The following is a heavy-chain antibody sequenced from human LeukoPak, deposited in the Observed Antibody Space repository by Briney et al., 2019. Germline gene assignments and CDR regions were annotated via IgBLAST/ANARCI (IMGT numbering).Heavy chain of an antibody. CDR3: ARGTVVVPAARDFDY. CDR2: IYTSGST. J-gene: IGHJ4*02. Sequence: PSETLSLTCTVSGGSISSGSYYWSWIRQPAGKGLEWIGRIYTSGSTNYNPSLKSRVTKSVDTSKNQFSLKLSSVTAADTAVYYCARGTVVVPAARDFDYWGQGTLVTVSS. CDR1: GGSISSGSYY. D-gene: IGHD2-2*01. V-gene: IGHV4-61*02.